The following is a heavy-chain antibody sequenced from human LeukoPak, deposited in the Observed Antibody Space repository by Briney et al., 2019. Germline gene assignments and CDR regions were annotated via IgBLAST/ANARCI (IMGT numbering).Heavy chain of an antibody. J-gene: IGHJ5*02. D-gene: IGHD3-9*01. CDR1: GASFSGYY. V-gene: IGHV4-34*01. Sequence: SETLSLTRAVYGASFSGYYWSWIRQPPGKGLEWIGEINHSGSTNYNPSLKSRVTISVDTSKNQFSLKLSSVTAADTAVYYCARGRTYYDILTGQGRRGYWFDPWGQGTLVTVSS. CDR3: ARGRTYYDILTGQGRRGYWFDP. CDR2: INHSGST.